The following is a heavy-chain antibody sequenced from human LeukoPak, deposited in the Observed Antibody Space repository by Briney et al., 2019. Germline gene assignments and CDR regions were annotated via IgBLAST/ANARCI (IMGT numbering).Heavy chain of an antibody. D-gene: IGHD6-13*01. V-gene: IGHV1-2*06. CDR2: INPNSGGT. J-gene: IGHJ4*02. Sequence: GASVKVSCKASGYTFTGYHMHWVRQAPGQGLEWMGRINPNSGGTNYAQKFQGRVTMTRDTSISTAYMELSRLRSDDTAVYYCARDSKQQLVGGDYWGQGTLVTVSS. CDR3: ARDSKQQLVGGDY. CDR1: GYTFTGYH.